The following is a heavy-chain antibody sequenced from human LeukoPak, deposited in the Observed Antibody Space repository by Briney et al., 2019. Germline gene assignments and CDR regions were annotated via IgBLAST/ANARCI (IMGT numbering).Heavy chain of an antibody. J-gene: IGHJ6*03. CDR1: GFTFSSYE. V-gene: IGHV3-48*03. Sequence: GGSLRLSCAASGFTFSSYEMNWVRQAPGKGLEWVSYISSSGSTIYYADSVKGRFTISRDNAKNSLYLQMNSLRAEDTAVYYCARFNSSSSGAYYYYYYYMDVWGKGTTVTVSS. CDR2: ISSSGSTI. CDR3: ARFNSSSSGAYYYYYYYMDV. D-gene: IGHD6-6*01.